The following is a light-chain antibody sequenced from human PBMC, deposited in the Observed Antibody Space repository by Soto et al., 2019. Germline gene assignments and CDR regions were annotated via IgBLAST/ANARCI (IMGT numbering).Light chain of an antibody. V-gene: IGKV1-27*01. CDR3: ERTYNAPGGT. CDR1: QGISSY. CDR2: SAT. J-gene: IGKJ2*02. Sequence: DIPLTQSPSSLSASVGDRVTITCRMSQGISSYLNWYRQKPGKVPKLLIYSATNLQSGVPSRSSGSGCGTEFTLSITSWQPENVATYYGERTYNAPGGTYGQGTKLEIK.